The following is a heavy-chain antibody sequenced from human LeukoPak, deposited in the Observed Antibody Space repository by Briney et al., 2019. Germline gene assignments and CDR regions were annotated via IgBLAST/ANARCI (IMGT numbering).Heavy chain of an antibody. CDR3: AKCACSSWSPFGDYYYYYGMDV. Sequence: PGGSLRLSCAASGFTFSSYAMSWVRQAPGKGLEWVSAISGSGGSTYYADSVKGRFTISRDNSKNTLYLQMNSLRAEDTAVYYCAKCACSSWSPFGDYYYYYGMDVWGQGTTVTVSS. CDR2: ISGSGGST. CDR1: GFTFSSYA. V-gene: IGHV3-23*01. D-gene: IGHD6-13*01. J-gene: IGHJ6*02.